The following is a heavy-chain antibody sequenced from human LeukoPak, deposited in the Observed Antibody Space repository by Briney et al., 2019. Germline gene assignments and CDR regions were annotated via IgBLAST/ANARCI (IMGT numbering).Heavy chain of an antibody. CDR2: INHSGST. D-gene: IGHD7-27*01. J-gene: IGHJ6*03. V-gene: IGHV4-34*01. Sequence: SETLSLTCAVYGGSFSGYYWSWIRQPPGKGLEWFGEINHSGSTNYNPSLKSRVTISVDTSKNQFSLKLSSVTAADTAVYYCARDWGRYYYYMDVWGKGTTVTVS. CDR3: ARDWGRYYYYMDV. CDR1: GGSFSGYY.